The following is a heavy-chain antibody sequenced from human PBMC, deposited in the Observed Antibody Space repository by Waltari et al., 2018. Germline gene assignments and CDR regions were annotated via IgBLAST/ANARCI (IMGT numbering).Heavy chain of an antibody. CDR2: INEDGTFT. CDR1: GFTFSRYW. V-gene: IGHV3-74*03. Sequence: EVLLVESGGGVVQPGGSLRLSCAASGFTFSRYWIHWVRQVPGKGLEWVSRINEDGTFTSYADSAEGRFTISRDNAKSTLYLQMNSLRVDDTAVYYCATDLAGPEDRWGQGTLVTVSS. CDR3: ATDLAGPEDR. J-gene: IGHJ5*02.